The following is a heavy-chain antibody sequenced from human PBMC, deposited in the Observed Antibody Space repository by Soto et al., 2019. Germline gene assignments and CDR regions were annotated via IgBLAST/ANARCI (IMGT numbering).Heavy chain of an antibody. CDR3: ASSQYYSSGFGDY. CDR2: IIPIFGTA. Sequence: QVQLVQSGAEVKKPGSSVKVSCKASGGTFSSYAISWVRQAPGQGLEWMGGIIPIFGTANYAQKFQGRVTITADKSTSTAYMEVGRLRTEDTAVYYCASSQYYSSGFGDYWGQGTLVTVSS. CDR1: GGTFSSYA. V-gene: IGHV1-69*06. J-gene: IGHJ4*02. D-gene: IGHD3-22*01.